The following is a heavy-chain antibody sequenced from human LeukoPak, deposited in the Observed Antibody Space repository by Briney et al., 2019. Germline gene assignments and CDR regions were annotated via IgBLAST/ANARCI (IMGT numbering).Heavy chain of an antibody. CDR2: IYSSGTT. J-gene: IGHJ5*02. D-gene: IGHD6-6*01. V-gene: IGHV4-4*07. CDR3: AREKRRSSSSAGEGWFDP. Sequence: PSETLSLTCTVSGDSISSYYWSWIRQPAGKRPEWIGRIYSSGTTNYNPSLKSRVTMSVDKSKNQFSLRLSSVTAADTAVYYCAREKRRSSSSAGEGWFDPWGQGTLVTVSS. CDR1: GDSISSYY.